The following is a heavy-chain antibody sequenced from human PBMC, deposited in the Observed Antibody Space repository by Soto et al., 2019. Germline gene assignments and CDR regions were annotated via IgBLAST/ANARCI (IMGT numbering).Heavy chain of an antibody. CDR2: ISWDGGST. J-gene: IGHJ4*02. D-gene: IGHD6-6*01. CDR3: AKEYSSSSSLDY. CDR1: GFTFDDYT. Sequence: EVQLVESGGVVVQPGGSLRLSCAASGFTFDDYTMHWVRQAPGKGLEWVSLISWDGGSTYYADSVKGRFTISRDNSKNSLYLQMNSLRTEDTALYYCAKEYSSSSSLDYWGQGTLVTVSS. V-gene: IGHV3-43*01.